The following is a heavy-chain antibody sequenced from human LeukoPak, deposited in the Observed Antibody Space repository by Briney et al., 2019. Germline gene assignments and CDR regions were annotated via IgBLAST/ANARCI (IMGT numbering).Heavy chain of an antibody. V-gene: IGHV3-43*02. CDR2: ISGDGGST. Sequence: GGSLRLSCAASGFTFDDYAMHWVRQAPGKGLEWVSLISGDGGSTYYADSVKGRFTISGDNSKNSLYLQMNSLRTEDTALYYCAKDRGRGYSYGYVNYWGQGTLVTVSS. D-gene: IGHD5-18*01. J-gene: IGHJ4*02. CDR1: GFTFDDYA. CDR3: AKDRGRGYSYGYVNY.